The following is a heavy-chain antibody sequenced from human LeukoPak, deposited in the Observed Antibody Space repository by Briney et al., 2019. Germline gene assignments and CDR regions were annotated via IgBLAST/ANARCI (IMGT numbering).Heavy chain of an antibody. CDR3: ASTLSTYYYDSSGSRGWFDP. D-gene: IGHD3-22*01. Sequence: SETLSLTCTVSGYSISSGYYWGWIRQPPGKGLEWIGSIYHSGSTYYNPSLNSRVTISVDTSKNQFSLKLSPVTAADTAVYYCASTLSTYYYDSSGSRGWFDPWGQGTLVTVSS. V-gene: IGHV4-38-2*02. CDR1: GYSISSGYY. J-gene: IGHJ5*02. CDR2: IYHSGST.